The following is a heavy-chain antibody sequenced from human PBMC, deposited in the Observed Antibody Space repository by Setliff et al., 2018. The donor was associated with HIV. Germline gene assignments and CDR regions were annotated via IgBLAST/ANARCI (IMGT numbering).Heavy chain of an antibody. CDR2: ISSSSSTI. J-gene: IGHJ4*02. CDR3: ARGSRDGYRLPFGY. V-gene: IGHV3-48*01. CDR1: GFTLSSHS. D-gene: IGHD5-12*01. Sequence: AGGSLRLSCAASGFTLSSHSMSWVRQAPGKGLEWISYISSSSSTIYYADSVKGRFTISRDNAKNSLFLQMNSLRAEDTAVYYCARGSRDGYRLPFGYWGQGTLVTVSS.